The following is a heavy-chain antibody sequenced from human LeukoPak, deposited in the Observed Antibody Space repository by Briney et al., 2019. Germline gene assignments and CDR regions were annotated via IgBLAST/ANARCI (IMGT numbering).Heavy chain of an antibody. CDR1: GHTFTSYD. D-gene: IGHD6-19*01. V-gene: IGHV1-8*01. CDR2: TNPNSGNT. Sequence: GASVKVSCKASGHTFTSYDINWVRQATGQGLEWMGWTNPNSGNTGYAQKFQGRVTMTRNTSISTAYMELSSLRSEDTAVYYCARGLRIAVAGSGTLGYWGQGTLVTVSS. J-gene: IGHJ4*02. CDR3: ARGLRIAVAGSGTLGY.